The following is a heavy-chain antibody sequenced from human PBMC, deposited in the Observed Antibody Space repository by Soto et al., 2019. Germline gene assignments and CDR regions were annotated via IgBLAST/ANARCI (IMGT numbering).Heavy chain of an antibody. Sequence: PSETLSLTCIVSCDSMINYYCSWIRKPPGKGLEWIGEINHSGSTNYNPSLKSRVTISVDTSKNQFSLKLTSVTAADTAVYYCATMYYNDSSDYLNWFDPWGQGTLVTVS. J-gene: IGHJ5*02. CDR3: ATMYYNDSSDYLNWFDP. CDR1: CDSMINYY. CDR2: INHSGST. D-gene: IGHD3-22*01. V-gene: IGHV4-59*12.